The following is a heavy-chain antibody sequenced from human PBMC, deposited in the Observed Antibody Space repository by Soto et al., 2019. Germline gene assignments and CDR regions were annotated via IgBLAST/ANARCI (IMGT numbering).Heavy chain of an antibody. Sequence: GASVKVSCKASGYTFTGYYMHWVRQAPGQGLEWMGWINPNSGGTNYAQKFQGWVTMTRDTSISTAYMELSRLRSDDTAVYYCARGGIVGATTGKDFDYWGQGTLVTVSS. D-gene: IGHD1-26*01. CDR3: ARGGIVGATTGKDFDY. CDR2: INPNSGGT. V-gene: IGHV1-2*04. CDR1: GYTFTGYY. J-gene: IGHJ4*02.